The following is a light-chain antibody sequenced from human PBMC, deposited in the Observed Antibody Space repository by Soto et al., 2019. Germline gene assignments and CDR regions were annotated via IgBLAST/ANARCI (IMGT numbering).Light chain of an antibody. CDR1: QSIGRW. V-gene: IGKV1-5*01. CDR2: DAS. CDR3: LQDYNYPLT. J-gene: IGKJ4*01. Sequence: GDRVTITCRASQSIGRWLAWYQQKPGKAPKLLIYDASSLESGVPSRFSGSGSGTEFTLTISSLQPEDFATYYCLQDYNYPLTFGGGTKVDIK.